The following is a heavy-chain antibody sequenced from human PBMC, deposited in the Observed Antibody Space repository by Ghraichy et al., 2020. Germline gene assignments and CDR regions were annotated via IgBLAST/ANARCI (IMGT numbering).Heavy chain of an antibody. D-gene: IGHD1-7*01. CDR2: MNPNSGNT. V-gene: IGHV1-8*03. CDR1: GYTFTSYD. Sequence: ASVKVSCKASGYTFTSYDINWVRQATGQGLEWMGWMNPNSGNTGYAQKFQGRVTITRNTSISTAYMELSSLRSEDTAVYYCARGRVRHELELGPLGYWGQGTLVTVSS. J-gene: IGHJ4*02. CDR3: ARGRVRHELELGPLGY.